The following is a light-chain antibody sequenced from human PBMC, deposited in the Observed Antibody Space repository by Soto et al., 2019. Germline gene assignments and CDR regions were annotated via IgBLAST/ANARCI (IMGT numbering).Light chain of an antibody. V-gene: IGLV1-40*01. CDR2: GNN. CDR3: QSYDTSLSGSGV. CDR1: GSNIGAGYD. J-gene: IGLJ3*02. Sequence: QSALTQSPSVSGAPGQRVTISCTGSGSNIGAGYDVHWYQQLPGAAPKLLIYGNNNRPSGVPDRFSGSKSATSASLAITGLQVEDEADYYCQSYDTSLSGSGVFGGGTKLTVL.